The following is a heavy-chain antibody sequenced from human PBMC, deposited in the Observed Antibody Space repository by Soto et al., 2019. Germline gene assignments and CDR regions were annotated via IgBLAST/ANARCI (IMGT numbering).Heavy chain of an antibody. CDR3: ASRDPGTSVDY. CDR1: GGSFTSNNW. Sequence: SETLSLTCAVSGGSFTSNNWWTWVRQPPGQGLEWIGEIYRTGSTNYNPSLKSRVTISLDKSENQFSLKVTSLTAADTAVYYCASRDPGTSVDYWGQGTWVTVSS. J-gene: IGHJ4*02. D-gene: IGHD1-7*01. V-gene: IGHV4-4*02. CDR2: IYRTGST.